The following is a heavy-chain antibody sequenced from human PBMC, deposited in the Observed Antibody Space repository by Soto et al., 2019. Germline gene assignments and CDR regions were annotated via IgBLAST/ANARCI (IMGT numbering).Heavy chain of an antibody. J-gene: IGHJ4*02. CDR3: VKGAWLDY. CDR2: IRGVAGST. CDR1: GFTFSTFD. Sequence: EVQLLESGGGLVQPGGSLRLSCAASGFTFSTFDMTWVRQAPGKGLEWVSLIRGVAGSTHYPDYVKGRFTSSKDNSNNMLYLEMNSLRADDTAVYFCVKGAWLDYWGQGNMVTVSS. V-gene: IGHV3-23*01.